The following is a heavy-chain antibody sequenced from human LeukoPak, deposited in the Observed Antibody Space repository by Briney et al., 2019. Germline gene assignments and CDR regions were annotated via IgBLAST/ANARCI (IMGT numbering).Heavy chain of an antibody. CDR1: GFTFSSYA. J-gene: IGHJ6*03. V-gene: IGHV3-23*01. CDR2: ISGSGGST. D-gene: IGHD6-13*01. CDR3: ASRIAASITHYYYYYMDV. Sequence: SGGSLRLSCAASGFTFSSYAMSWVRQAPGKGLEWVSAISGSGGSTYHADSVKGRFTISRDNSKNTLYLQMNSLRAEDTAVYYCASRIAASITHYYYYYMDVWGKGTTVTVSS.